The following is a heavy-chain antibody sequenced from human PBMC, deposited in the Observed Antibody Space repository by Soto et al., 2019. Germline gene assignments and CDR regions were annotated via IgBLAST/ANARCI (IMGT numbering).Heavy chain of an antibody. CDR1: GFTFSNHG. CDR3: AKGNTGYYYPTFDS. D-gene: IGHD3-22*01. V-gene: IGHV3-30*18. Sequence: QVQLVESGGGVVQPGRSLRLSCAASGFTFSNHGMHWVRQAPGKGLEWVAVISQDGNNKNYADSVKGRFTIARDNSKNTLYLQMNSLRTEDTSVYYCAKGNTGYYYPTFDSWGQGTLVTVSS. J-gene: IGHJ4*02. CDR2: ISQDGNNK.